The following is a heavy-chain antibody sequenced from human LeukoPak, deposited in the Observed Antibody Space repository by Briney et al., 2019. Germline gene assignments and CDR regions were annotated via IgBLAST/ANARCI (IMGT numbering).Heavy chain of an antibody. V-gene: IGHV3-11*01. J-gene: IGHJ4*02. CDR2: ISSSGSTI. Sequence: GGSLRLSCAASGFTFSDYYMSWIRQAPGKGLEWVSYISSSGSTIYYADSVKGRFTISRDNAKNSLYLQMNSLRAEDTAVYYCASLVVVPAAAPDYWGQGTLVTVSS. CDR1: GFTFSDYY. CDR3: ASLVVVPAAAPDY. D-gene: IGHD2-2*01.